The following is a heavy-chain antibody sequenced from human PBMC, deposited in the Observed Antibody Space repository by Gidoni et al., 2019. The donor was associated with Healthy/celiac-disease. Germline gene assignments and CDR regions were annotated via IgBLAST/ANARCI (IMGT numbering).Heavy chain of an antibody. CDR3: ARGVGTAMVPNGAFDI. CDR2: KYYRSKWYN. D-gene: IGHD5-18*01. CDR1: GDSVSSHSAA. V-gene: IGHV6-1*01. Sequence: QVQLQQSGPGLVKPSQTLSLTCAISGDSVSSHSAAWNWIRQSPSRGLEWLGRKYYRSKWYNDYAVSVKSRITINPDTSKNQFSLQLNSVTPEDTAVYYCARGVGTAMVPNGAFDIWGQGTMVTVSS. J-gene: IGHJ3*02.